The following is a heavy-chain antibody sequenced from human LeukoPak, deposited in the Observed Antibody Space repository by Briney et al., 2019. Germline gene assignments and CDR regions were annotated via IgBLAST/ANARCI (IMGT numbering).Heavy chain of an antibody. D-gene: IGHD3-10*01. V-gene: IGHV1-8*01. CDR1: GFTFTSYD. Sequence: ASVKVSCKASGFTFTSYDINWVRQTTGQGLEWMGWMNPNNGNTGYAQKFQGRVTKTRDTSISTAYMELRSLRSEDTAMYYCVRDGEGVAISVNYWFDPWGQGTLVTVSS. CDR3: VRDGEGVAISVNYWFDP. CDR2: MNPNNGNT. J-gene: IGHJ5*02.